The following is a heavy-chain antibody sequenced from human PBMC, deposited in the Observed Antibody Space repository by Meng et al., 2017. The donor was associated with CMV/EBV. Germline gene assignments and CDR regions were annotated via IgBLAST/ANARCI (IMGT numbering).Heavy chain of an antibody. CDR2: IYCSGST. CDR1: SGSISIGDYY. Sequence: QGPPQAPGPGLVKPSQPLSLTCTVSSGSISIGDYYWSWIRQRPGKGLELIGYIYCSGSTYYFPSLKSRGTRSVDTSKNQFSLKLSSVTAADTAVYYCSREGDNPFDYWGQGTLVTVSS. V-gene: IGHV4-30-4*08. J-gene: IGHJ4*02. D-gene: IGHD2-21*02. CDR3: SREGDNPFDY.